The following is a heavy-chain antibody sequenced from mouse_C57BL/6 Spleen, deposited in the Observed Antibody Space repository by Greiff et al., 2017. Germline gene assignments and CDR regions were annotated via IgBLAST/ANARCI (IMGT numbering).Heavy chain of an antibody. D-gene: IGHD1-1*01. Sequence: QVQLQQPGAELVMPGASVKLSCKASGYTFTSYWMHWVKQRPGQGLEWIGEIDPSDSYTNYNQKFKGKSTLTVDKSSSTAYMQLSILTSEDSAVYYCASTTVVADWYFDVWGTGTTVTVSS. J-gene: IGHJ1*03. CDR2: IDPSDSYT. V-gene: IGHV1-69*01. CDR3: ASTTVVADWYFDV. CDR1: GYTFTSYW.